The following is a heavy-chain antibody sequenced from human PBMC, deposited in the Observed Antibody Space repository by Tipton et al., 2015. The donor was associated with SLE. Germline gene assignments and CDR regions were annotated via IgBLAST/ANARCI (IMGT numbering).Heavy chain of an antibody. J-gene: IGHJ6*02. Sequence: SLRLSCAASGFTFSSYGMHWVRQAPGKGLEWVAVIWYDGSNKYYADSVKGRFTISRDNSKNTLYLQMNSLRAEDTVAYYCAKDGGSYHYYGIDVWGQGTTVTVSS. V-gene: IGHV3-30*18. CDR3: AKDGGSYHYYGIDV. CDR2: IWYDGSNK. CDR1: GFTFSSYG. D-gene: IGHD1-26*01.